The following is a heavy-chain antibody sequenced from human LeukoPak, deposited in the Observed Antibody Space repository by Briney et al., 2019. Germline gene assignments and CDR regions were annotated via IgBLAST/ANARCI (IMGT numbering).Heavy chain of an antibody. J-gene: IGHJ3*02. CDR1: GYRFTSYY. Sequence: GASVKVSCKASGYRFTSYYMHWVRQAPGQGLEWMGTINPSDGSTSYAQRFQGRVTRTRDTSTSTVYMELSSLRSEDTAVYYCARGGNYYYDSSGYNDAFDIWGQGTMVTVSS. CDR2: INPSDGST. D-gene: IGHD3-22*01. CDR3: ARGGNYYYDSSGYNDAFDI. V-gene: IGHV1-46*01.